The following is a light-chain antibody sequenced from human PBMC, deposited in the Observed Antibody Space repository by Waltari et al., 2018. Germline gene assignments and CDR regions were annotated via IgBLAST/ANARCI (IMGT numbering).Light chain of an antibody. J-gene: IGLJ3*02. Sequence: QSVLTQPPSASGTPGQRVTISCSGSSSNIGRNTVKWDQQLPGTAPKLRIYSNNTRPPGVPGRFSGSKSGTSASRAISGLQSDDEASYYCAAWEDSLHVRLFGGGTKLTVL. V-gene: IGLV1-44*01. CDR2: SNN. CDR1: SSNIGRNT. CDR3: AAWEDSLHVRL.